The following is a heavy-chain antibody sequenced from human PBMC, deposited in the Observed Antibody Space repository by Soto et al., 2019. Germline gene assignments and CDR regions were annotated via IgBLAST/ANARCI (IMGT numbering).Heavy chain of an antibody. CDR2: IIPIFGTV. J-gene: IGHJ4*02. CDR1: GGTFSSYA. D-gene: IGHD3-22*01. V-gene: IGHV1-69*13. CDR3: ARKTGYYDSSGYLPDDY. Sequence: SVKVSCKASGGTFSSYAISWVRQAPGQGLEWMGGIIPIFGTVNYAQKFQGRVTITADESTSTAYMELSSLRSEDTAVYYCARKTGYYDSSGYLPDDYWGQGTLVTVSS.